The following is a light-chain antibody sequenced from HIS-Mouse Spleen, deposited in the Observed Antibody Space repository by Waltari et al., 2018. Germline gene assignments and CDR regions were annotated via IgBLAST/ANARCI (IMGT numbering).Light chain of an antibody. CDR2: AAS. J-gene: IGKJ3*01. Sequence: DIQMAPSRSSLSASVGDRVTITCRASQSIRSYLNWYQQKPGKAPQHLIYAASSLQSWVPARFSGSGSGTDFTLTIRSLQPEDFATYYCLQSYSTPFTCGPGTKVYI. CDR3: LQSYSTPFT. CDR1: QSIRSY. V-gene: IGKV1-39*01.